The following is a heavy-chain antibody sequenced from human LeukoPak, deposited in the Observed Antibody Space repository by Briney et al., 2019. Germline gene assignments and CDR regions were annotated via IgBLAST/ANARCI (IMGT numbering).Heavy chain of an antibody. Sequence: GGSLRLSCAGSEFTFSSYSMNWVRQAPGKGLEWVSSISGSSDDIYYADSVKGRFTISRDNSKNSLYLQMKRLRAEDTALYYCARRGYHDYSGFDYWGQGTLVTVSS. CDR3: ARRGYHDYSGFDY. CDR1: EFTFSSYS. CDR2: ISGSSDDI. V-gene: IGHV3-21*01. J-gene: IGHJ4*02. D-gene: IGHD1-26*01.